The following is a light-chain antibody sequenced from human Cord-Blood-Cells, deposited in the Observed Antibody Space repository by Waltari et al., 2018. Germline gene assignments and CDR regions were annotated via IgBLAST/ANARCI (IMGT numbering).Light chain of an antibody. CDR3: CSYAGSSTWV. V-gene: IGLV2-23*01. J-gene: IGLJ3*02. Sequence: QSALTQPASVSGSPGQSITISCTGTNSDVGCYNLVSWYQQHPGKAPKLMIYEGSKRPLGVSNRFSGSKSGNTASLTISGLQAEDEADYYCCSYAGSSTWVFGGGTKLTVL. CDR1: NSDVGCYNL. CDR2: EGS.